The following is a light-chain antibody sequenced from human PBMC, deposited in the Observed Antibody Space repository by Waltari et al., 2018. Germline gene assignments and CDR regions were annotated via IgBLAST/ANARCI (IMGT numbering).Light chain of an antibody. J-gene: IGKJ1*01. V-gene: IGKV1-5*03. CDR2: RTS. Sequence: DIQMTQSPSTLSASVGDRVTITCRASQTINTWLAWYQQKPGKAPNLIIYRTSTLESGGPSTFSSSGSGTEFTLTISSLQPDDFATYYCEQAWTFGQGTKGVIK. CDR3: EQAWT. CDR1: QTINTW.